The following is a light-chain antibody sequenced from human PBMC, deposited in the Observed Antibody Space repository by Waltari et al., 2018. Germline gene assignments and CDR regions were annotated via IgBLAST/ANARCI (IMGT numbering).Light chain of an antibody. J-gene: IGKJ1*01. CDR2: AAS. Sequence: DVQMTQSPSTLSASVGDRVTITCRSSQSVSVWLAWYQQKPGKAPNLLIYAASSLESGVPSRFSGSGSGTEFTLTISGLQPYDFATYYCQQYNSYSTFGQGTKVEIK. V-gene: IGKV1-5*03. CDR3: QQYNSYST. CDR1: QSVSVW.